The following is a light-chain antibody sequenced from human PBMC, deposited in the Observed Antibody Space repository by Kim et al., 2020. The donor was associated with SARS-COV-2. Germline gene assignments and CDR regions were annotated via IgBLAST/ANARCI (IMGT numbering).Light chain of an antibody. V-gene: IGKV3-15*01. J-gene: IGKJ4*01. CDR2: DTF. CDR3: QQYNTWPLT. Sequence: VSPGEIATLPCRASQSLSSRFAWFQQKPGQAPRLLIYDTFIRATDIPARFSGSGSGTDFTLTISSLQSEDFAVYYCQQYNTWPLTFGGGTKVDIK. CDR1: QSLSSR.